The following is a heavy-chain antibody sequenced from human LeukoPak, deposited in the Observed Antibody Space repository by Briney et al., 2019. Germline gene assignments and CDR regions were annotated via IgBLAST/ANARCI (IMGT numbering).Heavy chain of an antibody. V-gene: IGHV3-48*03. CDR3: ARDRAVGIPADGHEFDY. CDR1: GFTFSSYE. J-gene: IGHJ4*02. CDR2: ISGTSTNT. Sequence: GGSLRLSCAASGFTFSSYEMNGVPQAPGKGLEWISYISGTSTNTNYADSVKGRFTVSRDNARNSLYLQMNSLTDEDTAVYYCARDRAVGIPADGHEFDYWGQGTLVTVSS. D-gene: IGHD6-13*01.